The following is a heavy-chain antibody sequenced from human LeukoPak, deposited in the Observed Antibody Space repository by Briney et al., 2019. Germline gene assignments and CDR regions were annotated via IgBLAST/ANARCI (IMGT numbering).Heavy chain of an antibody. V-gene: IGHV3-15*01. J-gene: IGHJ4*02. Sequence: GGSLRLSCAASGLTFTNAWMTWVRKAPGKGLEWVGRIKSKADGGTADYAAPVKGRFTISRDDSKNTLYLQMNSLKTEDTAVYYCTTQSWLLGRDYWGQGTLVTVSS. CDR1: GLTFTNAW. CDR3: TTQSWLLGRDY. CDR2: IKSKADGGTA. D-gene: IGHD6-19*01.